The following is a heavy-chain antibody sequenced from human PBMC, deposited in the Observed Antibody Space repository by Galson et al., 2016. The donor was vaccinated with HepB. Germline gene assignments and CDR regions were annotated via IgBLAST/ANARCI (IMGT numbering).Heavy chain of an antibody. D-gene: IGHD2-21*01. Sequence: SLRLSCAASGLTFSDAWMNWVRQAPGKGLEWVGRIKSKFYGETTAYAAPVKGRFTISRDDSRNTLYLQMNSLKTEDTAVYYCSTDYPIPGIEGDWFDPWGQGTLVTVSS. V-gene: IGHV3-15*01. CDR2: IKSKFYGETT. J-gene: IGHJ5*02. CDR3: STDYPIPGIEGDWFDP. CDR1: GLTFSDAW.